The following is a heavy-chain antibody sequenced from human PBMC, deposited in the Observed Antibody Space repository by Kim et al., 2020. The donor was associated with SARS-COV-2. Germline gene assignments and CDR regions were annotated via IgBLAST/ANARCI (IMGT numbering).Heavy chain of an antibody. CDR3: ARETQWLVLDYGMDV. D-gene: IGHD6-19*01. J-gene: IGHJ6*02. Sequence: SGKGRFTISRDNSKNTLYLQMNSLRAEDTAVYYCARETQWLVLDYGMDVWGQGTTVTVSS. V-gene: IGHV3-30*01.